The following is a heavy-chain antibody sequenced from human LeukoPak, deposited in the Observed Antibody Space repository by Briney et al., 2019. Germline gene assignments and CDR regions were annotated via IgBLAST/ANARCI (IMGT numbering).Heavy chain of an antibody. D-gene: IGHD2-2*01. CDR3: ARVTQLLLKSDNWFDP. V-gene: IGHV3-21*01. CDR2: ISSSSSYI. Sequence: GGSLRLSCAASGFTFSSYSMNWVRQAPGKGLEWVSSISSSSSYIYYADSVKGRFTISRDNAKNSLYLQMNSLRAEDTAVYYCARVTQLLLKSDNWFDPWGQGTLVTVSS. CDR1: GFTFSSYS. J-gene: IGHJ5*02.